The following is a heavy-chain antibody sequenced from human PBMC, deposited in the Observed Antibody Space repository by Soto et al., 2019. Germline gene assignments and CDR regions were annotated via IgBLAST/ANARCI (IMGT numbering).Heavy chain of an antibody. Sequence: ASVKVSCKASGYTFTGYYMHWVRQAPGQGLEWMGWINPNSGGTNYAQKFQGWVTMTRDTSISTAYMELSRLRSDDTAVYYCARDSYDYYGSGSYRPLGRCYYYGMDVWRQGTTVTVSS. J-gene: IGHJ6*02. D-gene: IGHD3-10*01. CDR3: ARDSYDYYGSGSYRPLGRCYYYGMDV. CDR1: GYTFTGYY. V-gene: IGHV1-2*04. CDR2: INPNSGGT.